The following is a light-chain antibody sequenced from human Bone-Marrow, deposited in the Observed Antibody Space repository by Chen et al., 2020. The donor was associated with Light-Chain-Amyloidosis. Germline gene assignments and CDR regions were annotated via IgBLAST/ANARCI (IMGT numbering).Light chain of an antibody. J-gene: IGKJ1*01. V-gene: IGKV4-1*01. Sequence: DIVMTQSPDSLAGSLGERATINCKSSQSVLYSSNNKNYLAGYQQKPGQPPKLLIYWASTREYGVPDRFSGSGSGTDFTLTISSLQAEDVAVYYGQQYYSTPQTFGQGTKVEIK. CDR1: QSVLYSSNNKNY. CDR2: WAS. CDR3: QQYYSTPQT.